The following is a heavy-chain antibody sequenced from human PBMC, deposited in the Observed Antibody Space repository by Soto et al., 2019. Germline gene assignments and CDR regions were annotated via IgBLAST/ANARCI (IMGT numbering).Heavy chain of an antibody. CDR2: IIYSGDI. Sequence: SETLSLTCNVSGASISSYNYWGWFRQPPGKGLEWIGSIIYSGDIMYNPSLQSRLTLFVDTSKSTLFLQMNTLRPEDTAVYYCAKLSYDSSGSTKNLDFWGQGTLVTVSS. J-gene: IGHJ4*02. V-gene: IGHV4-39*01. CDR1: GASISSYNY. D-gene: IGHD3-22*01. CDR3: AKLSYDSSGSTKNLDF.